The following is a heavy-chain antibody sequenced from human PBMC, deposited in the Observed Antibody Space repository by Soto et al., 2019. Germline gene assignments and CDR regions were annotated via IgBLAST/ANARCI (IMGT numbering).Heavy chain of an antibody. V-gene: IGHV1-69*06. CDR1: GGTFSSYA. J-gene: IGHJ6*02. CDR3: ARAKKTTVAPKHYYGMDV. Sequence: SVKVPCKASGGTFSSYAISWVRQAPGQGLEWMGGIIPIFGTANYAQKFQGRVTITADKSTSTAYMELSSLRSEDTAVYYCARAKKTTVAPKHYYGMDVWGQGTTVTVSS. D-gene: IGHD4-17*01. CDR2: IIPIFGTA.